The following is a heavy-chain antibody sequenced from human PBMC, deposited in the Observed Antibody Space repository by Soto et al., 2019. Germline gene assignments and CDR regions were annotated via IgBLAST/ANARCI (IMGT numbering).Heavy chain of an antibody. CDR2: ISYAGSNK. CDR1: GFTFSSYA. D-gene: IGHD6-13*01. J-gene: IGHJ6*02. V-gene: IGHV3-30-3*01. Sequence: GGSLRLSCAASGFTFSSYAMHWVLQAPGKWLEWVAVISYAGSNKYYADSVKGRFTISRDNSKNTLYLQMNSLRAEDTAVYYCASGVLASAGRGVYDGMDVWGQGTTATVSS. CDR3: ASGVLASAGRGVYDGMDV.